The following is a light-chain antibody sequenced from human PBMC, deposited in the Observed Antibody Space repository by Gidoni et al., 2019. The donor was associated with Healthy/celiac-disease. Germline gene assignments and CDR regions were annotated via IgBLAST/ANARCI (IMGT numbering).Light chain of an antibody. CDR1: SSDVGGYHY. J-gene: IGLJ1*01. CDR2: EVS. V-gene: IGLV2-8*01. CDR3: SSYAGSNIYV. Sequence: QSALTQPPSASGSPGQSVTISCTGTSSDVGGYHYVSWYQQHTGKAPKLMIYEVSKRPSGVPDRFSGSKSGNTASLTVSGLQAEDEADYYCSSYAGSNIYVFGTGTKVTVL.